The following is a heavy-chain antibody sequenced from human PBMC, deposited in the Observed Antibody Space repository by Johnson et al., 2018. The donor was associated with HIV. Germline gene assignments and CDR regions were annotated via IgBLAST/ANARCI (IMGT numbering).Heavy chain of an antibody. CDR1: GFTVSSIY. Sequence: VQLVESGGGLVQPGGSLRLSCAASGFTVSSIYMSWVRQAPGKGLEWVSRINSDGSSTSYADSVKGRFTISRDNSKNTLYLQMNSLRAEDTAVYYCAKDRSMDDAFDVWGQGTMVTVSS. D-gene: IGHD1-26*01. J-gene: IGHJ3*01. CDR2: INSDGSST. CDR3: AKDRSMDDAFDV. V-gene: IGHV3-74*01.